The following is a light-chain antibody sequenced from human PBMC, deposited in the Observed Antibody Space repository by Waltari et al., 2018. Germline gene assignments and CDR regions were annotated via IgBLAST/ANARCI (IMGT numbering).Light chain of an antibody. V-gene: IGKV1-12*01. CDR2: HAS. CDR1: QDIRTW. Sequence: DIRMTQSPSSVSASVGDSVPITGRASQDIRTWLAWYQQKPGKAPRLLIYHASGLQSGVPSRFSGSGSWTDFTLTISSLQPEDFATYSCQQSGTFPPTFGPGTKVEI. CDR3: QQSGTFPPT. J-gene: IGKJ1*01.